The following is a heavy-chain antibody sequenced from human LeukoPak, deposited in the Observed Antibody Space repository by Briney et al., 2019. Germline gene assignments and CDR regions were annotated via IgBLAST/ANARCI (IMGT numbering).Heavy chain of an antibody. CDR1: GFTASSNY. CDR2: IYSGGST. D-gene: IGHD3-16*01. Sequence: GGSLRLSCAASGFTASSNYMSWVRQAPGKGLEWVSVIYSGGSTYYADSVKGRFTISRDNSKNTLYLQMNSLRAEDTAVYYCAREPPLVNTLDFDYWGQGTLVTVSS. J-gene: IGHJ4*02. CDR3: AREPPLVNTLDFDY. V-gene: IGHV3-66*01.